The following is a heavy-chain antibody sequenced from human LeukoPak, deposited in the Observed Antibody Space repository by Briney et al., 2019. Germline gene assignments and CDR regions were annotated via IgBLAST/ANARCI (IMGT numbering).Heavy chain of an antibody. D-gene: IGHD1-26*01. CDR1: GFTFSSYW. CDR2: TYSDGSST. CDR3: ARGAKNYGMDA. J-gene: IGHJ6*02. Sequence: GGSLRLSCAASGFTFSSYWMHWVRQAPGKGLVWVSRTYSDGSSTSYADSVKGRFTISRDNAKNTLYLQMNSLRVEDTAVYYCARGAKNYGMDAWGQGTTVTVSS. V-gene: IGHV3-74*01.